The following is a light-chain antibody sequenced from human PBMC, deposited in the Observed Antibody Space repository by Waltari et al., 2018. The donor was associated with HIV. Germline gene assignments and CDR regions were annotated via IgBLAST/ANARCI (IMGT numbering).Light chain of an antibody. V-gene: IGKV4-1*01. Sequence: DIVMTQSPDSLAVSLGERATINCKSSQSVLSSSNNKNYLAWYQQKPGQPPKLLIYWACTREFGLPYRFSGSGSVTDFTLTISSLQAQDVSVYYCQLYYSIPPTFGQGIKVEIK. CDR2: WAC. CDR3: QLYYSIPPT. J-gene: IGKJ1*01. CDR1: QSVLSSSNNKNY.